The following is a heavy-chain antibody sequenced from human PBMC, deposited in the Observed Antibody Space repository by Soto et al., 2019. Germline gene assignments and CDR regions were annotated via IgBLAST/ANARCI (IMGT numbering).Heavy chain of an antibody. CDR2: IIPIFGTA. V-gene: IGHV1-69*06. Sequence: GASVKVSCKASGGTFSSYAISWVRQAPGQGLEWMGGIIPIFGTANYAQKFQGRVTITADKSTSTAYMELSSLRSEDTAVYYCAREEIYCTNGVCSSPDYYYGMGVWGQGTTVTVSS. D-gene: IGHD2-8*01. J-gene: IGHJ6*02. CDR1: GGTFSSYA. CDR3: AREEIYCTNGVCSSPDYYYGMGV.